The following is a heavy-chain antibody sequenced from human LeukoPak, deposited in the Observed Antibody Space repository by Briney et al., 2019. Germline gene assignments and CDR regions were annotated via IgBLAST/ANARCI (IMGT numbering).Heavy chain of an antibody. CDR1: GFTFSSYG. CDR3: ARGKRVGWNNLYYYYGMDV. V-gene: IGHV3-30*03. CDR2: ISYDGSNK. D-gene: IGHD1/OR15-1a*01. Sequence: PGGSLRLSCAASGFTFSSYGMHWVRQAPGKGLEWVAVISYDGSNKYYADSVKGRFTISRDNSKNTLYLQMNSLRAEDTAVYYCARGKRVGWNNLYYYYGMDVWGQGTTVTVSS. J-gene: IGHJ6*02.